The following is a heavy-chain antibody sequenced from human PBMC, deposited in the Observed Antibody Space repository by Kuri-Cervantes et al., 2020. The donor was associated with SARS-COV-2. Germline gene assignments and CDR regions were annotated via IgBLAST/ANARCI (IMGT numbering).Heavy chain of an antibody. CDR2: ISGSGGST. Sequence: SLKIPCPAPGFTFSSYAMGWVRQAPGKGLEWVIAISGSGGSTSYADSVKGRFPISRDNSKNTLYLQMNSLRAEDTSVYYCAKDKFMYYDSSGYYDYWGQGTLVTVSS. D-gene: IGHD3-22*01. J-gene: IGHJ4*02. CDR3: AKDKFMYYDSSGYYDY. CDR1: GFTFSSYA. V-gene: IGHV3-23*01.